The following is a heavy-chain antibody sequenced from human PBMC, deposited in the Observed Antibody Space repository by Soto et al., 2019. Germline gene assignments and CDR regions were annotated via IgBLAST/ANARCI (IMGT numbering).Heavy chain of an antibody. V-gene: IGHV3-30*18. J-gene: IGHJ3*02. Sequence: PGGSLRLSCAASGFTFSSYGMHWVRQAPGKGLEWVAVISYDGSNKYYADSVKGRFTISRDNSKNTLYLQMNSLRAEDTAVYYCVKTDLERRDVFGDAFDIWGQGTMVTVSS. CDR3: VKTDLERRDVFGDAFDI. CDR2: ISYDGSNK. CDR1: GFTFSSYG. D-gene: IGHD1-1*01.